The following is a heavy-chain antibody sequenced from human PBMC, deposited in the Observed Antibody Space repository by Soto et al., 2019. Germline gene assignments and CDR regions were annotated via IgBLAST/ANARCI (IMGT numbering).Heavy chain of an antibody. CDR1: GYDFTAYD. V-gene: IGHV1-8*02. J-gene: IGHJ6*02. CDR2: MNPINGAT. Sequence: ASVKVSCKASGYDFTAYDINWVRQASGQGLEWMGWMNPINGATGSARRFQGRVSMTRNTATATAYLELASLRSDDSAVYFCGRGPSPRAPAGGTPYYYAMDVWGQGTTVTVSS. D-gene: IGHD2-2*01. CDR3: GRGPSPRAPAGGTPYYYAMDV.